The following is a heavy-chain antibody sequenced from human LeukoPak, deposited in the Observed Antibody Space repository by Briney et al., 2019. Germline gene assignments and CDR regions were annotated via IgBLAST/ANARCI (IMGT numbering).Heavy chain of an antibody. CDR1: GYTFTDYY. D-gene: IGHD5-24*01. CDR3: ARSRYNLQGDNWFDP. J-gene: IGHJ5*02. Sequence: ASVKVSCKTSGYTFTDYYMHWVRQAPGQGLEWMGWINPNSGDTNYAQKFQGRVTMTRDTSISTAYMELSRLRSDDTAVYYCARSRYNLQGDNWFDPWGQGTLVTVSS. V-gene: IGHV1-2*02. CDR2: INPNSGDT.